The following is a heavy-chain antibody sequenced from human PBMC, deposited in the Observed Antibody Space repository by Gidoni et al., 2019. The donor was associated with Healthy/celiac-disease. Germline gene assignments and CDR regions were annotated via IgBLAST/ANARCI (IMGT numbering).Heavy chain of an antibody. CDR3: ARELTGNDAFDI. V-gene: IGHV4-34*01. Sequence: QLQLQQWAAGLLKPSETLSLTCAVYGGSFSGSYWSWIRQPPGNGLEWIGEINHSGSTNYNPSLKSRVTISVDTAKNQFSLKLSSVTAADTAVYYCARELTGNDAFDIWGQGTMVTVSS. CDR1: GGSFSGSY. CDR2: INHSGST. D-gene: IGHD7-27*01. J-gene: IGHJ3*02.